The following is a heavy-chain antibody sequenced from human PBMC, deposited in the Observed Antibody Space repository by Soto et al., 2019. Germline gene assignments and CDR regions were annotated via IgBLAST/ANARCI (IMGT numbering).Heavy chain of an antibody. D-gene: IGHD2-2*01. CDR3: ARVKTDSIVVVPAATKEGYGMDV. CDR2: IYYSGST. Sequence: ASETLSLTCTVSGGSISSYYWSWIRQPPGKGLEWIGYIYYSGSTNYNPSLKSRVTISVDTSKNQFSLKLSSVTAADTAVYYCARVKTDSIVVVPAATKEGYGMDVWGQGTTVTVSS. CDR1: GGSISSYY. V-gene: IGHV4-59*01. J-gene: IGHJ6*02.